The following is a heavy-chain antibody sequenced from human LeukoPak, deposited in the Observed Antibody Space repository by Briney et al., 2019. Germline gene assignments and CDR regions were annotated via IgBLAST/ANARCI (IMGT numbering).Heavy chain of an antibody. J-gene: IGHJ5*02. CDR1: AYSFTGYF. CDR2: INANSGDT. Sequence: ASVKVSCKTSAYSFTGYFFHWIRQAPGQGLEWMGWINANSGDTNHAQQFQGRLTMTRDRSISTVYMELSRLRTDDTAVYYCARGDIVVVPAVNWFDPWGQGTLVTVSS. V-gene: IGHV1-2*02. D-gene: IGHD2-2*01. CDR3: ARGDIVVVPAVNWFDP.